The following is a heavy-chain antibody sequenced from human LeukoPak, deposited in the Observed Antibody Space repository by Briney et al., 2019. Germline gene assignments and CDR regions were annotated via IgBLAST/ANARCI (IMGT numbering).Heavy chain of an antibody. CDR2: IYYSGST. V-gene: IGHV4-39*01. Sequence: TSETLSLTCTVSGGSITSRNYYWGWIRQPPGKGLEWIGSIYYSGSTYYNPSLKSRVTISVDTSKNQFSLKLSSVTAADTAVYYCARTRVAAGDREDWGQGTLVTVSS. CDR1: GGSITSRNYY. D-gene: IGHD6-13*01. CDR3: ARTRVAAGDRED. J-gene: IGHJ4*02.